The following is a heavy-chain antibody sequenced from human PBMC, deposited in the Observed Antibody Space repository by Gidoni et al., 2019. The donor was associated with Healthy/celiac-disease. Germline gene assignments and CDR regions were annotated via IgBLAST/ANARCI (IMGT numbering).Heavy chain of an antibody. Sequence: LEGVANIKQDGCEKYYVDSVQGRFTISRDHAKNSLYLQMNSLRAEDTAVYYCARVPEGLNIDFFDYWGQGTLVTVSS. CDR2: IKQDGCEK. CDR3: ARVPEGLNIDFFDY. D-gene: IGHD3-16*02. J-gene: IGHJ4*02. V-gene: IGHV3-7*01.